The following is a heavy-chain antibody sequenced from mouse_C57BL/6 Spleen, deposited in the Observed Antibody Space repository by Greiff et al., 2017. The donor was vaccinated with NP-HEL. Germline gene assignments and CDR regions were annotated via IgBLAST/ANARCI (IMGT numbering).Heavy chain of an antibody. V-gene: IGHV1-50*01. Sequence: QVQLQQSGAELVKPGASVKLSCKASGYTFTSYWMQWVKQRPGQGLEWIGEIDPSDSYTNYNQKFKGKATLTVDTSSSTAYMQLSSLTSEDSAVYYCARSYYYGSSERNYFDYWGQGTTLTVSS. D-gene: IGHD1-1*01. CDR1: GYTFTSYW. J-gene: IGHJ2*01. CDR3: ARSYYYGSSERNYFDY. CDR2: IDPSDSYT.